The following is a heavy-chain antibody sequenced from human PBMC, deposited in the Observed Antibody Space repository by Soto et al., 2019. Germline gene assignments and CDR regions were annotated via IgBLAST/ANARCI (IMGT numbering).Heavy chain of an antibody. D-gene: IGHD5-12*01. CDR3: AWSGRVANVIDY. V-gene: IGHV1-46*01. CDR1: GYTFTSYY. J-gene: IGHJ4*02. CDR2: INPSGGST. Sequence: GASVKVSCKASGYTFTSYYMHWVRQAPGQGLEWMGIINPSGGSTSYAQKFQGRVTMTRDTSTSTVYMELSSLRSEDTAVYYCAWSGRVANVIDYWGQGTLVTVSS.